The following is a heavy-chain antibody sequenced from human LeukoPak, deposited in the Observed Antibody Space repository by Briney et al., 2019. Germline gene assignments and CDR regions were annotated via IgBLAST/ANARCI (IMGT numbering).Heavy chain of an antibody. CDR1: GCTFRESY. CDR3: AAGKMCADVKYGDH. Sequence: SSVKVSCKTSGCTFRESYIHWVRQAPGQGLEWVGWINPNTDVTAHAQKFQGRVTLSRDTSISTAYMEVKSPKSEDKVVYYDAAGKMCADVKYGDHWGQGTLVTVSS. J-gene: IGHJ4*02. D-gene: IGHD2-8*01. V-gene: IGHV1-2*02. CDR2: INPNTDVT.